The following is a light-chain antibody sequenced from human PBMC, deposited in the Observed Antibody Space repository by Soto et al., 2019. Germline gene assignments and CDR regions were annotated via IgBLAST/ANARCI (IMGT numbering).Light chain of an antibody. V-gene: IGKV3-20*01. CDR1: QSVSSSY. Sequence: EIVLTQSPGTLSLSPGERATLSCRASQSVSSSYLAWYQQKPGQAPRLLIYGASSRAPGIPARFSGSGSGTDFTLTISRLEPEDFAVYYCQQYGSSPWTVGQGTKVEIK. CDR2: GAS. CDR3: QQYGSSPWT. J-gene: IGKJ1*01.